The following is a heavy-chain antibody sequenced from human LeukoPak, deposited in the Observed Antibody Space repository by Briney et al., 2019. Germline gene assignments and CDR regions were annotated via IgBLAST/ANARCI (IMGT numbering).Heavy chain of an antibody. D-gene: IGHD5-18*01. CDR2: IYYSGST. CDR3: ARYSAMVKNDAFDI. V-gene: IGHV4-59*01. CDR1: GGSISSYY. Sequence: SETLSLTCTDSGGSISSYYWSWIRQPPGKGLEWIGYIYYSGSTNYNPSLKSRVTISVDTSKNQFSLKLSSVTAADTAVYYCARYSAMVKNDAFDIWGQGTMVTVSS. J-gene: IGHJ3*02.